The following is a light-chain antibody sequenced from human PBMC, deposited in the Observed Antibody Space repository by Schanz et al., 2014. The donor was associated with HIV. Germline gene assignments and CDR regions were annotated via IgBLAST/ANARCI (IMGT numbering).Light chain of an antibody. Sequence: QSVLTQPPSASGSPGQSITISCTGLNSDISTYNYVSWYQQNPGKAPNLIIYDVNKRPSAVPDRFSGSRSGNTASLTISGLQGEDEADYYCCSYAGSYSWMFGGGTKLTV. J-gene: IGLJ3*02. V-gene: IGLV2-8*01. CDR1: NSDISTYNY. CDR2: DVN. CDR3: CSYAGSYSWM.